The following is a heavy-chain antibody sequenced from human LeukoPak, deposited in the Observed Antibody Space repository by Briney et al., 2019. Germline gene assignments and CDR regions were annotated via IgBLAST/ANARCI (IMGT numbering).Heavy chain of an antibody. J-gene: IGHJ6*03. CDR3: ARSTTVTTLDYYYYYMDV. D-gene: IGHD4-17*01. Sequence: PSETLSLTCTVSGGSISSYYWSWIRQPAGKGLEWIGRIYTSGSTNYNPSLKSRVTMSVDTSKNQFSLKLSSVTAADTAVYYCARSTTVTTLDYYYYYMDVWGKGTTVTVSS. CDR1: GGSISSYY. V-gene: IGHV4-4*07. CDR2: IYTSGST.